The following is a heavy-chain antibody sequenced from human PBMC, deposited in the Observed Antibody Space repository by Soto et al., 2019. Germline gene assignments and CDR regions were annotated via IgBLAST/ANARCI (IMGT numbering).Heavy chain of an antibody. CDR2: IDYSGTT. CDR3: ARECSRNGDTCHAAFVD. J-gene: IGHJ4*02. V-gene: IGHV4-31*03. Sequence: SETLSLTCTVSRGSIISDGYYWSWIRQHPGKGLEWIGYIDYSGTTYYNPSLESRVSISVDTSKNQFSLELTSVTAADTAVFYCARECSRNGDTCHAAFVDWGQGTLVTVSS. CDR1: RGSIISDGYY. D-gene: IGHD2-15*01.